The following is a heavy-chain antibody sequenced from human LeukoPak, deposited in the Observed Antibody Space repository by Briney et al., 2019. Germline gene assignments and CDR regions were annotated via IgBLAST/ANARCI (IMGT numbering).Heavy chain of an antibody. J-gene: IGHJ4*01. CDR3: ARGAYSGAWYVDY. Sequence: PGGSLRLSCAASGFTLSSYEMNWVRLAPGKGLEWISYISSSGSTIYYADSVKGLFTISRDQAKISLYLQMNSLRAEDTAVYYCARGAYSGAWYVDYWGQGTLV. CDR2: ISSSGSTI. CDR1: GFTLSSYE. V-gene: IGHV3-48*03. D-gene: IGHD6-6*01.